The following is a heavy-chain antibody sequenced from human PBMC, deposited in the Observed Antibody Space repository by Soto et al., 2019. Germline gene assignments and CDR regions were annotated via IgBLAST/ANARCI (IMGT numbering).Heavy chain of an antibody. D-gene: IGHD2-2*01. V-gene: IGHV3-74*01. CDR2: INGDGSYT. CDR3: ARSLSTSPDY. J-gene: IGHJ4*02. Sequence: GGSLRLSCAASGFTFSSYWMHWVRQAPGKGLVWVSRINGDGSYTGYVDSVKGRFTISRDNAKNTLYLQMNILRAEDTAVYFCARSLSTSPDYWGQGTLVTVSS. CDR1: GFTFSSYW.